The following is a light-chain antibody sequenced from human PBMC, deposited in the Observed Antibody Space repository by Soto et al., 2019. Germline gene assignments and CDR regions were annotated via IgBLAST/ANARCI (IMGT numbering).Light chain of an antibody. CDR1: SSDVGSYNL. J-gene: IGLJ1*01. Sequence: QSALTQPASVSGSPGQSITISCTGTSSDVGSYNLISWYLQYPDKAPKLMIYEVSKRPSGVSNRFSGSKSGNTASLTISGLQAEDEADYYCCSYAGSSTFYVFGSGTKLTVL. V-gene: IGLV2-23*02. CDR3: CSYAGSSTFYV. CDR2: EVS.